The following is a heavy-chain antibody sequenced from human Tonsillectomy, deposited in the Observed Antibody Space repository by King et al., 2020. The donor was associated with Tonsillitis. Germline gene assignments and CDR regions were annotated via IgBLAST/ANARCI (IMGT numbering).Heavy chain of an antibody. CDR2: IGTAGDT. J-gene: IGHJ3*02. CDR1: GFTFSSYD. CDR3: ARYSSSSDAFDI. V-gene: IGHV3-13*04. Sequence: VQLVETGGGLVQPGGSLRLSCAASGFTFSSYDMHWVRQAKGKGLEWVSAIGTAGDTYYPGSVKGRFTISRENAKNSLYLQMNSLRAGDTAVYYCARYSSSSDAFDIWGHGTMVTVSS. D-gene: IGHD6-6*01.